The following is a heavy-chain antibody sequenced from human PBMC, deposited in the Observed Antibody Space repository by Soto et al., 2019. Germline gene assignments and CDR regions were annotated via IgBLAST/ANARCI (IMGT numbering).Heavy chain of an antibody. V-gene: IGHV3-74*01. Sequence: EVQLVESGGGLVQPGGSLRLSCAASGFTFSSYWMHWVRQAPGKGLVWVSSISTDASSTSYADPVKGRFTISRENAKNTLYLQMNSVRAEDTAVYYCARLPNKSPQNWGQGTLVIVSP. CDR3: ARLPNKSPQN. J-gene: IGHJ1*01. CDR1: GFTFSSYW. CDR2: ISTDASST.